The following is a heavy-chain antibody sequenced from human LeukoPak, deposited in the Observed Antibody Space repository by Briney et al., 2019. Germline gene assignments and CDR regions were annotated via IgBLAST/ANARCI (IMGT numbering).Heavy chain of an antibody. CDR3: TRDFDFSSAI. V-gene: IGHV3-74*01. Sequence: PGGSLRLSCAASGNYWMHWVRQAPGKGLVWVSRISPDGSTTGHADSVKGRFTTSRDNAKNTLFLQMNSLRAEDTAVYYCTRDFDFSSAIWGQGTLVTVSS. CDR1: GNYW. J-gene: IGHJ4*02. CDR2: ISPDGSTT. D-gene: IGHD3-3*01.